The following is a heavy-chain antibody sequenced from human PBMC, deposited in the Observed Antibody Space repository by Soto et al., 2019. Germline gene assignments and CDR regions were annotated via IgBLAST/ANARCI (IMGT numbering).Heavy chain of an antibody. CDR2: IYAAGTT. J-gene: IGHJ5*02. D-gene: IGHD1-1*01. CDR3: VRDGTKTLRDWFDP. V-gene: IGHV4-4*07. Sequence: SETLSLTCTVSGASISGFYWSWMRKSAGKGLEWIGRIYAAGTTDYNPSLKSRVMMSVDTSKKQFSLKLRSVTAADTAVYYCVRDGTKTLRDWFDPWGQGISVTVSS. CDR1: GASISGFY.